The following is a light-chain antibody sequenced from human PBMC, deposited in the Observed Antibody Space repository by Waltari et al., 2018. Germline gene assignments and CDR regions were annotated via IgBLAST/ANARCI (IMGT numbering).Light chain of an antibody. CDR3: QQYYSTPWT. Sequence: DIVMTQSPDSLAVSLGERATTNCKTSQSVLYSSNNQNHLAWYQQKPGQPPKLLIYWASTRESGVPDRFSGSGSGTDFTHTIGSLQAEDVAVYYCQQYYSTPWTFGQGTKVEIK. J-gene: IGKJ1*01. CDR2: WAS. V-gene: IGKV4-1*01. CDR1: QSVLYSSNNQNH.